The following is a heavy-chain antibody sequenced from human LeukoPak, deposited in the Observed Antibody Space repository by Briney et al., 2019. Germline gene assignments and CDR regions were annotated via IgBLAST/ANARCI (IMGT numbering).Heavy chain of an antibody. V-gene: IGHV1-46*01. J-gene: IGHJ3*02. CDR3: ASFYNTNDALDI. CDR2: INPTGGST. Sequence: GASVKVSCKASGYRFTSQYVHWARQAPGQGLEWMGIINPTGGSTRNAQKFQGRFSMTGDTSTSTVYMELSRLRSEDTVVYYCASFYNTNDALDIWGQGTMVTVSS. CDR1: GYRFTSQY. D-gene: IGHD5-24*01.